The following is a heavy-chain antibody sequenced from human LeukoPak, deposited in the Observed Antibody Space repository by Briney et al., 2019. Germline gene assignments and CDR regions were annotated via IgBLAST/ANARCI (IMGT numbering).Heavy chain of an antibody. CDR2: IYYSGST. CDR3: ARGYSGSYGRFDY. D-gene: IGHD1-26*01. V-gene: IGHV4-59*01. J-gene: IGHJ4*02. CDR1: GGSISSYY. Sequence: SETLSLTCTVSGGSISSYYWSWNRQPPGKGLEWIGYIYYSGSTSYNPSLKSRVTISVDTSKNQFSLKLSSVTAADTAVYYCARGYSGSYGRFDYWGQGTLVTVSS.